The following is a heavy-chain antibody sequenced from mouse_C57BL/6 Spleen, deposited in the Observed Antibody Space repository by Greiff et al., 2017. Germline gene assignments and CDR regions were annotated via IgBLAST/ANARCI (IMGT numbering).Heavy chain of an antibody. D-gene: IGHD2-10*02. CDR1: GYTFTSYW. CDR3: ARGGYGNYNCYFDY. CDR2: IDPSDSYT. Sequence: QVQLQQPGAELVKPGASVKLSCKASGYTFTSYWMQWVKQRPGQGLEWIGEIDPSDSYTNYNQKFKGKATLTIDTSSSTAYMQLSSLTSEDSAVYYGARGGYGNYNCYFDYWGQGTTLTVSS. J-gene: IGHJ2*01. V-gene: IGHV1-50*01.